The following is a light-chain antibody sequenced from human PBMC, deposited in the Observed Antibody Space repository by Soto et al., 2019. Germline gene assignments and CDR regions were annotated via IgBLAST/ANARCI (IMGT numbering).Light chain of an antibody. J-gene: IGKJ3*01. Sequence: EIVMTQSPATLSVSPGERATLSCRASQSVSSYLAWYQQKPGQAPRLLIYAASTRATGIPARFSGSGSGTEFTLTISSLQSGDFAVYYCQQYNNWPLTFGPGTKVDIK. V-gene: IGKV3-15*01. CDR3: QQYNNWPLT. CDR1: QSVSSY. CDR2: AAS.